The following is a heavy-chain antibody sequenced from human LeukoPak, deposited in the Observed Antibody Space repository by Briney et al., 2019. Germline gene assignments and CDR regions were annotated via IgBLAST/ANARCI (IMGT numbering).Heavy chain of an antibody. CDR3: ARDGGYGDYGY. Sequence: PSETLSLTCSVSGGSISNYYWSWIRQPPGKGLEWVSFITRSSNYIYYADSVKGRFTISRDNAKNSLYLQMNDLRAEDTALYYCARDGGYGDYGYWGQGTLVTVSS. D-gene: IGHD5-12*01. CDR1: GGSISNYY. J-gene: IGHJ4*02. CDR2: ITRSSNYI. V-gene: IGHV3-21*01.